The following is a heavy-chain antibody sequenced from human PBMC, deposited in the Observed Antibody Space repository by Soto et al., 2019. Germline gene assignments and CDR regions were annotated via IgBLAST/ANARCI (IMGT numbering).Heavy chain of an antibody. Sequence: QVQLQESGPGLVKPSQTLSLTCTVSGVSISHGAYYWSWIRQLPGKGLEWIGYIYYSGDTQYNPSLKSRITVSIDPSKNQFSLKMNSVTAADTAMYFCARVDSAGWLDYWGQGTLVTVSS. J-gene: IGHJ4*02. CDR3: ARVDSAGWLDY. CDR2: IYYSGDT. V-gene: IGHV4-31*03. D-gene: IGHD6-19*01. CDR1: GVSISHGAYY.